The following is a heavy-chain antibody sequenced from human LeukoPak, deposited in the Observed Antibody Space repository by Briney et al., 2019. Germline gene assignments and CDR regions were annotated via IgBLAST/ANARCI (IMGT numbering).Heavy chain of an antibody. CDR3: ARETAVTQNDAFDI. J-gene: IGHJ3*02. D-gene: IGHD4-17*01. Sequence: GASVKVSCKASGYNFASHSIHWVRQAPGQRLEWMGWINAGNANTKYSQKFQGRVTISRDKSATTAYMELSSLKSEDTAVYYCARETAVTQNDAFDIWGQGTIITVSS. CDR2: INAGNANT. CDR1: GYNFASHS. V-gene: IGHV1-3*01.